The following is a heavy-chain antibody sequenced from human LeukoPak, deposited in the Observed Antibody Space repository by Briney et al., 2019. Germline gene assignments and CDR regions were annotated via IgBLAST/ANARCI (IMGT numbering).Heavy chain of an antibody. J-gene: IGHJ3*02. CDR3: LNYVDI. Sequence: SVKVSCMASGYTFTSYGISWVRQAPGQGLEWMGRIIPILGIANYAQKFQGRVTITADKSTSTAYMELSSLRSEDTAVYYCLNYVDIWGQGTMVTVSS. CDR1: GYTFTSYG. V-gene: IGHV1-69*04. CDR2: IIPILGIA. D-gene: IGHD4-11*01.